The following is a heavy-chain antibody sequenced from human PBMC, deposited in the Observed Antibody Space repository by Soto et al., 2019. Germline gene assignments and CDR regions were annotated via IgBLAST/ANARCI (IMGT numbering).Heavy chain of an antibody. Sequence: LSCAASGFTFSSYSMNWVRQAPGKGLEWVSSISSSSSYIYYADSVKGRFTISRDNAKNSLYLQMNSLRAEDTAVYYCAKMTTVTGPFDYWGQGTLVTVSS. CDR1: GFTFSSYS. CDR3: AKMTTVTGPFDY. J-gene: IGHJ4*02. CDR2: ISSSSSYI. V-gene: IGHV3-21*01. D-gene: IGHD4-17*01.